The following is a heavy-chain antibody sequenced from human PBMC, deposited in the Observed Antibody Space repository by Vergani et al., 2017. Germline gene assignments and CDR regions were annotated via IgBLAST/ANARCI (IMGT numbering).Heavy chain of an antibody. V-gene: IGHV3-23*04. J-gene: IGHJ6*02. CDR3: AKTRGNSFNSWDI. CDR1: RFTFSNFA. CDR2: ISHGAGNL. Sequence: EVQLVESGGGLVQPGGSLRLSCAASRFTFSNFAMSWVRQAPGKGPEWVSTISHGAGNLYYADSVRGRLTISRDDSTNTLFLHMSNLRPEDTAMYYCAKTRGNSFNSWDIWGRGTTVTVSS. D-gene: IGHD5-12*01.